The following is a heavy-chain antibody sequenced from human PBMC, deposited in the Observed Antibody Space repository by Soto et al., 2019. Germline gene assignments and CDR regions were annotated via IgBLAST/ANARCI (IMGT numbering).Heavy chain of an antibody. CDR2: INNVGTT. CDR1: GGSINSKSYF. V-gene: IGHV4-39*02. Sequence: QLQLQESGPGLVKPSETLSLTCSVSGGSINSKSYFWGWIRQPPGMGLEWIARINNVGTTYYSPSRKGPLATSVDPSKHPFSLRVSSVTAADTAVYYCARDRYGGFDYGGRGTLVPASS. J-gene: IGHJ4*02. CDR3: ARDRYGGFDY. D-gene: IGHD3-9*01.